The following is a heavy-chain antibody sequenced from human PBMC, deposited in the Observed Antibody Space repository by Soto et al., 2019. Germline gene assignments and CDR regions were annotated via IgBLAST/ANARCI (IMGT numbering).Heavy chain of an antibody. J-gene: IGHJ6*02. V-gene: IGHV3-48*02. D-gene: IGHD3-10*01. Sequence: GGSLRLSCAASGFTFSSYSMNWVRQAPGKGLEWVSYISSSSSTIYYADSVKGQFTISRDNAKNSLYLQMNSLRDEDTAVYYCARDSSTGVGEYYYYGMDVWGQGTTVTVSS. CDR2: ISSSSSTI. CDR1: GFTFSSYS. CDR3: ARDSSTGVGEYYYYGMDV.